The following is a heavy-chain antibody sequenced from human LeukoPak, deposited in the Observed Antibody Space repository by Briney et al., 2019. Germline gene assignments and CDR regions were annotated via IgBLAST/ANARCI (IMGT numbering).Heavy chain of an antibody. CDR1: GYTFTSYY. Sequence: VASVKVSCKASGYTFTSYYMHWVRQAPGQGLEWVGIINPSGGSTSYAQKFHGRATMTRDMSTSTVYMELSSLRSKDTPVYYCAGGEGIAVAGPDYWGQGTLVTVSS. J-gene: IGHJ4*02. CDR3: AGGEGIAVAGPDY. D-gene: IGHD6-19*01. V-gene: IGHV1-46*01. CDR2: INPSGGST.